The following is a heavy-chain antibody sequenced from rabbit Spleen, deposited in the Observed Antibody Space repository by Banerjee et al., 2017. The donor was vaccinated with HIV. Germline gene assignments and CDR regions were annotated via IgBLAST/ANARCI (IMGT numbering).Heavy chain of an antibody. D-gene: IGHD8-1*01. V-gene: IGHV1S45*01. Sequence: QEQLEESGGDLVKPEGSLTLTCTASGFSFSSSYWIWWVRQAPGKGLEWIAYIYTGGISTYYASWAKGRFTISKTSSTTVTLQMTSLTAADTATYFCARDGAGGSYFALWGQGTLVTVS. CDR2: IYTGGIST. CDR1: GFSFSSSYW. J-gene: IGHJ4*01. CDR3: ARDGAGGSYFAL.